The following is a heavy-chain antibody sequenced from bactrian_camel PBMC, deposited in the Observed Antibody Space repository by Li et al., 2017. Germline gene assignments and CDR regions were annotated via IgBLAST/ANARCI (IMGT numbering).Heavy chain of an antibody. CDR3: ATATDCRWTGSPTWTPMANY. D-gene: IGHD1*01. Sequence: VQLVESGGGSVQSGGSLRLSCSASGVTFDGYHMGWFRQAPGKEREGVAAIQIGGVSTYIGASVKGRFTISQDSAKNTVYLHMKNLKPEDTAMYYCATATDCRWTGSPTWTPMANYWGQGTQVTVS. J-gene: IGHJ4*01. CDR1: GVTFDGYH. CDR2: IQIGGVST. V-gene: IGHV3S40*01.